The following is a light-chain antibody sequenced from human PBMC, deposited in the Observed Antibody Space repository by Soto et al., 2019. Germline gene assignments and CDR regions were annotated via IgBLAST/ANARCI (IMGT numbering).Light chain of an antibody. J-gene: IGKJ5*01. V-gene: IGKV1D-12*01. CDR2: AAS. CDR3: QQLKSYPIT. CDR1: QGISSW. Sequence: DIQMTQSPSSVSASVGDRVTITCRASQGISSWLAWYQQKPGKAPKLLIYAASTLQSGVPSRFSGSGSGTEITLTISSLQPDDFGTYYCQQLKSYPITFGQGTRLEIK.